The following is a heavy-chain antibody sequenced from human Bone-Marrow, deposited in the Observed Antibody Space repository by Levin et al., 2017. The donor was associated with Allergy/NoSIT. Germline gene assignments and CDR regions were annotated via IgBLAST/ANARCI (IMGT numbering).Heavy chain of an antibody. J-gene: IGHJ4*02. CDR1: GFTVSNNY. Sequence: GGSLRLSCAASGFTVSNNYMSWVRQAPGKGLEWVSLIYSRGGTNYADSVKGRFTISRDSSKNTLYLQMNSLRAEDTAVYYCARAGRSSDWNPYYFDYWGQGTLVTVSS. V-gene: IGHV3-53*01. CDR2: IYSRGGT. D-gene: IGHD6-19*01. CDR3: ARAGRSSDWNPYYFDY.